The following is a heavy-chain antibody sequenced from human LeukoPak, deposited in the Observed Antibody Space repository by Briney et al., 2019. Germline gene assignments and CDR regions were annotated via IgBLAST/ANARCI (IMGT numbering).Heavy chain of an antibody. D-gene: IGHD2-15*01. Sequence: PGGSLRLSWAASGFTFSGSGMSWVRQAPGKGLEWISSSGDSDGSTYYADSLKGRFTIYRDNSKNTLYLQMNNLRAEDTAVYYCAKGGCRGTCNPLAYWGQGALVTVSP. CDR3: AKGGCRGTCNPLAY. J-gene: IGHJ4*02. CDR1: GFTFSGSG. CDR2: SGDSDGST. V-gene: IGHV3-23*01.